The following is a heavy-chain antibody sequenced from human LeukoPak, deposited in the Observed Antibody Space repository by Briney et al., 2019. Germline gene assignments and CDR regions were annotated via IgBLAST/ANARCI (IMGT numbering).Heavy chain of an antibody. CDR1: GYSFTSYW. CDR3: ARYPSNSGYDPPFDY. CDR2: IYPGDSDT. V-gene: IGHV5-51*01. J-gene: IGHJ4*02. Sequence: GESLKISCKGSGYSFTSYWIGWVRQMPGKGLEWMGIIYPGDSDTRYSPSFQGQVTISADKSISTAYLQWSSLKASDTAMYYCARYPSNSGYDPPFDYWGQGTLVTVSS. D-gene: IGHD5-12*01.